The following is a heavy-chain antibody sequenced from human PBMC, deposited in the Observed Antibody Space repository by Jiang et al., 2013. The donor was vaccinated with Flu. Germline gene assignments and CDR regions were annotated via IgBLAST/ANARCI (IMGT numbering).Heavy chain of an antibody. V-gene: IGHV4-39*01. CDR3: ARIREGSLFDS. Sequence: TCTVSGGSISGSSYYWGWIRQPPGKGLEWIASISWIGSISDSGRTYYNPSLKSRVIISADTSKNQFSLKLSYVTDADTAVYCCARIREGSLFDSWGQGTLVTVS. D-gene: IGHD5-24*01. CDR1: GGSISGSSYY. CDR2: ISDSGRT. J-gene: IGHJ4*02.